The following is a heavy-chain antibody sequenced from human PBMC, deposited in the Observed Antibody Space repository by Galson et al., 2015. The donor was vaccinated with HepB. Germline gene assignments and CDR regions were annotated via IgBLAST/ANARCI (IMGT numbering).Heavy chain of an antibody. CDR1: GFTFSSYG. CDR2: IRYDGSNK. CDR3: AKLSGYDYKGDY. Sequence: SLRLSCAASGFTFSSYGMHWVRQAPGKGLEWVAFIRYDGSNKYYADSVKGRFTISRDNSKSTLYLQMNSLRAEDTAVYYCAKLSGYDYKGDYWGQGTLVTVSS. V-gene: IGHV3-30*02. J-gene: IGHJ4*02. D-gene: IGHD5-12*01.